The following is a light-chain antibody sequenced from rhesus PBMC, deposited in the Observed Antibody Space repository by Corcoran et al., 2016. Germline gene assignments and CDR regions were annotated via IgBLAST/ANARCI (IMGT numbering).Light chain of an antibody. J-gene: IGKJ3*01. CDR2: LGS. V-gene: IGKV2-78*01. CDR3: MQGTQLPFT. CDR1: QSLLHSDGYTY. Sequence: DIEMTQTPLSLPVTPGEPASISCRSSQSLLHSDGYTYLDWYLQKLGQSPQLLIYLGSNRASGVPERFSGSGSGTDFTLKIRRGEAEDVGVYYCMQGTQLPFTFGPGTKLDIK.